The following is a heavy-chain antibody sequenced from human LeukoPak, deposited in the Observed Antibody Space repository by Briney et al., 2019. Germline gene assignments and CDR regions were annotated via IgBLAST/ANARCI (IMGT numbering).Heavy chain of an antibody. CDR2: INLSGGST. J-gene: IGHJ6*03. CDR3: AKRKTTVTTSNYYYYYMDV. D-gene: IGHD4-17*01. Sequence: ASVKVSCKASGYTFTSYYMHWVRQAPGQGLEWVGIINLSGGSTTYAQKFRGRVTMTRDMSTSTVYMELSTLRSEDTAVYYCAKRKTTVTTSNYYYYYMDVWGKGTTVTVSS. V-gene: IGHV1-46*01. CDR1: GYTFTSYY.